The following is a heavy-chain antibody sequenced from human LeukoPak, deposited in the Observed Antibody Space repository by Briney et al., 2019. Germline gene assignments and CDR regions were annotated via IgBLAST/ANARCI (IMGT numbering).Heavy chain of an antibody. D-gene: IGHD3-9*01. V-gene: IGHV1-18*01. CDR2: ISAYNGNT. Sequence: ASVKVSCKASGYTFTSYGISWVRQAPGQGLEWMGWISAYNGNTNYAQKLQGRVTMTTDTSTSTAYMELRSLRSDDTAVYYCARGWNYDILTGYYNYHGMDVWGQGTTVTVSS. J-gene: IGHJ6*02. CDR1: GYTFTSYG. CDR3: ARGWNYDILTGYYNYHGMDV.